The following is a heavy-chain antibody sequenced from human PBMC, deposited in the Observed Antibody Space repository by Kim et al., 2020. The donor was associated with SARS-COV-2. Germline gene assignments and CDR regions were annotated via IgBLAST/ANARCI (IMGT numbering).Heavy chain of an antibody. V-gene: IGHV3-23*01. CDR3: AKGDCGSDNCYLINY. CDR1: GFTFTDHA. Sequence: GGSLRLSCAASGFTFTDHAMNWVRQAPGRGLEWFSGISVSGNTKYYTDAVKARFTISRDNSKNTLYLRMNGLRAEDTAMYYCAKGDCGSDNCYLINYLGQGTLGTVS. J-gene: IGHJ4*02. D-gene: IGHD2-21*01. CDR2: ISVSGNTK.